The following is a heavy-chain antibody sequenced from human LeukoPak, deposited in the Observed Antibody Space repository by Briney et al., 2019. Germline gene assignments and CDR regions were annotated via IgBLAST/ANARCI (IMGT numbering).Heavy chain of an antibody. Sequence: GESLKISCKGSGYSFTSYWIARVRQMPGKGLEWMGIIYPGDSDTRYSPSFQGQVTISADKSISTAYLRWSSLKASDTAMYYCARLLRYCSGTTCQGGWFDPWGQGTLVTVSS. D-gene: IGHD2-15*01. CDR1: GYSFTSYW. V-gene: IGHV5-51*01. CDR3: ARLLRYCSGTTCQGGWFDP. J-gene: IGHJ5*02. CDR2: IYPGDSDT.